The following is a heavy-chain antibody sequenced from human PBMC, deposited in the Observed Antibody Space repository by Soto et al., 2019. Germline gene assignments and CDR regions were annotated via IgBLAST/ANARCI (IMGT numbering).Heavy chain of an antibody. D-gene: IGHD2-15*01. CDR2: ISYDGSNK. J-gene: IGHJ6*02. V-gene: IGHV3-30-3*01. CDR1: GFTFSSYA. CDR3: ARETRCSGGSCYYYYYGMDV. Sequence: QVQLVESGGGVVQPGRSLRLSCAASGFTFSSYAMHWVRQAPGKGLEWVAVISYDGSNKHYADSVKGRFTISRDNSKNTLYLQMNSLRAEDTAVYYCARETRCSGGSCYYYYYGMDVWGQGTTVTVSS.